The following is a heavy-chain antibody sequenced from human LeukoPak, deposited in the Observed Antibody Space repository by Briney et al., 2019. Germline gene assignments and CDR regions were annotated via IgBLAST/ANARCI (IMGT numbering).Heavy chain of an antibody. V-gene: IGHV3-7*01. CDR1: GFTFTRFW. CDR2: INPDGTKT. J-gene: IGHJ5*02. D-gene: IGHD3-3*01. CDR3: ATAPASVDSS. Sequence: GGSLRLSCAASGFTFTRFWLTWVRQSRGKGLEWVANINPDGTKTTYVDSVEGRFAISRDNAKNSVFLLMTSLRAEDTAMYYCATAPASVDSSWGQGTLVAVSS.